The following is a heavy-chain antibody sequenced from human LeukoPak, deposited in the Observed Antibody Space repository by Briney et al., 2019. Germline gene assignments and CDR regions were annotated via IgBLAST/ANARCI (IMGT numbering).Heavy chain of an antibody. J-gene: IGHJ5*02. CDR2: IYPGDSDT. Sequence: KVSCKASGYTFTSSALNWVRQAPGQGLEWMGIIYPGDSDTRYSPSFQGLVTISADKSISTAYVQWSSLKASDTAMYYCARLYDISTSNSFDPWGQGTLVTVSS. V-gene: IGHV5-51*01. CDR1: GYTFTSSA. D-gene: IGHD3-9*01. CDR3: ARLYDISTSNSFDP.